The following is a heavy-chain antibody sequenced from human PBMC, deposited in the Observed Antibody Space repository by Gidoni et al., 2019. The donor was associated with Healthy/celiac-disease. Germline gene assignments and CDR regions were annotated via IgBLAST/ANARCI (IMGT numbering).Heavy chain of an antibody. D-gene: IGHD3-10*01. V-gene: IGHV4-34*01. CDR1: GGSFSGLY. J-gene: IGHJ4*02. CDR2: INHSGSS. Sequence: QAQLQRWGAGLLKPLETLPLTCAVHGGSFSGLYWSWIRQPPGMGMEWIGEINHSGSSNYNPSLKSRITVSVDTAKNQFSLKLSSVTAADAAVYWCARVRGNYYGSGSYYPPPDYWGQGTLVTVSS. CDR3: ARVRGNYYGSGSYYPPPDY.